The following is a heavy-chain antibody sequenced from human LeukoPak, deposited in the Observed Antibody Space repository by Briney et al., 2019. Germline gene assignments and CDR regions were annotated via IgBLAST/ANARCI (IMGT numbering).Heavy chain of an antibody. CDR1: GFTFSSYA. J-gene: IGHJ4*02. CDR2: ISYDGSNK. D-gene: IGHD5-12*01. V-gene: IGHV3-30-3*01. CDR3: AGPSGLFEY. Sequence: GGSLRLSCAASGFTFSSYAMHWVRQAPGKGLEWVAVISYDGSNKYYADSVKGRFTISRDNSKNTLYLQMNSLRAEDTAVYYCAGPSGLFEYWGQGTPVTVSS.